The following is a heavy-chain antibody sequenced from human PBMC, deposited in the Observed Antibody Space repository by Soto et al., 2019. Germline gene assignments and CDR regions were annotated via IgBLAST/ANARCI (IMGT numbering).Heavy chain of an antibody. J-gene: IGHJ6*03. CDR2: MNPNSGNT. CDR3: ATVLSSSWYHSYYMDV. D-gene: IGHD6-13*01. V-gene: IGHV1-8*01. Sequence: GASVKVSCKASGYTFTSYDINWVRQATGQGLEWMGWMNPNSGNTGYAQKFQGRVTMTRNTSISTAYMELSSLRSEDTAVYYCATVLSSSWYHSYYMDVWGKGTTVTVSS. CDR1: GYTFTSYD.